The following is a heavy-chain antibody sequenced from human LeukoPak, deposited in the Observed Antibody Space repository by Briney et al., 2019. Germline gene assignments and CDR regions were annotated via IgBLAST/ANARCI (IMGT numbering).Heavy chain of an antibody. D-gene: IGHD3-3*01. CDR2: IYPGDSDI. V-gene: IGHV5-51*01. J-gene: IGHJ4*02. CDR3: ARVGDGYFDH. Sequence: GESLKISCKGSGYSFINDWIVWVRQMPGKGLEWLGIIYPGDSDITYSPSFQGRVTISADKSISTAYLQWRSLTASDTAMYYCARVGDGYFDHWGQGTLVTVSS. CDR1: GYSFINDW.